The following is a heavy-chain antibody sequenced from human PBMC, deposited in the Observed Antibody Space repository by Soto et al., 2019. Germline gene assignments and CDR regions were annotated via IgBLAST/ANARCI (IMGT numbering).Heavy chain of an antibody. CDR2: IYYSEST. J-gene: IGHJ4*02. Sequence: QVQLQESGPGLVKPSETLSLTCTVSGGSISSYYWSWIRQPPGKGLEWIGFIYYSESTNYNPSLQSRVTISVDTSKHQFSLRLTSVTAADTAVYYCARAVEMYASGWYCFDYWGQGTLVTVSS. CDR3: ARAVEMYASGWYCFDY. D-gene: IGHD6-19*01. V-gene: IGHV4-59*01. CDR1: GGSISSYY.